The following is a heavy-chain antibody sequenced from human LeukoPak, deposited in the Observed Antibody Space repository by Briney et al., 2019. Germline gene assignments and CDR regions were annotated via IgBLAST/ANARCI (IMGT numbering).Heavy chain of an antibody. J-gene: IGHJ3*02. Sequence: GASVKVSCKASGYTFTSYYMHWVRQAPGQGLEWMGIINPSGGRTSYAQKFQGRVTMTRDMSTSTFYMDLSTLRSEDTAVYFCAKDPRNILTGDFDDFDIWGQGTMVIVSS. CDR1: GYTFTSYY. CDR3: AKDPRNILTGDFDDFDI. D-gene: IGHD3-9*01. V-gene: IGHV1-46*01. CDR2: INPSGGRT.